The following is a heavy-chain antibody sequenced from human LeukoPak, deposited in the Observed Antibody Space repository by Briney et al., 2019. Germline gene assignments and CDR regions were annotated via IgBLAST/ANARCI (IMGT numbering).Heavy chain of an antibody. J-gene: IGHJ6*02. Sequence: ALRLSCAASGFTFDDYAMHWVRQTPGKGLEWVSGISWNSGNMGYADSVKGRFTISRDNAKSSLYLQMNSLRAEDTALYYCARAGSPYYYYGMDVWGPGTTVTVSS. D-gene: IGHD3-10*01. CDR3: ARAGSPYYYYGMDV. CDR2: ISWNSGNM. CDR1: GFTFDDYA. V-gene: IGHV3-9*01.